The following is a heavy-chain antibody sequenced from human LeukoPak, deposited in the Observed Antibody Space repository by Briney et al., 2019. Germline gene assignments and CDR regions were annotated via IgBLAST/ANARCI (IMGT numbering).Heavy chain of an antibody. Sequence: GSLRLSCAASGFTFSSYGMHWVRQAPGKGLEWVAFIRYDGSNKYYADSVKGRFTISRDNSKNTLYLQMNSLRAEDTAVYYCARDRATVLDYWGQGTLVTVSS. CDR1: GFTFSSYG. J-gene: IGHJ4*02. CDR2: IRYDGSNK. CDR3: ARDRATVLDY. D-gene: IGHD4/OR15-4a*01. V-gene: IGHV3-30*02.